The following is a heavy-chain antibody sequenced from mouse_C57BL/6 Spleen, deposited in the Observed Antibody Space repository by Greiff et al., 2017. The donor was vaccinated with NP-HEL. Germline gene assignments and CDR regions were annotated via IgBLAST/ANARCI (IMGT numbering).Heavy chain of an antibody. CDR1: GFTFSDYG. CDR2: ISSGSSTI. Sequence: DVHLVESGGGLVKPGGSLKLSCAASGFTFSDYGMHWVRQAPEKGLEWVAYISSGSSTIYYADTVKGRFTISRDNAKNTLFLQMTSLRSEDTAMYYCARATMVTTSYYAMDYWGQGTSVTVSS. V-gene: IGHV5-17*01. CDR3: ARATMVTTSYYAMDY. J-gene: IGHJ4*01. D-gene: IGHD2-2*01.